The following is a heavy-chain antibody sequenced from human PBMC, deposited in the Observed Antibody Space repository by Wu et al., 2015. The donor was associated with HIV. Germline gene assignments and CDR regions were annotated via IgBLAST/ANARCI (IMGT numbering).Heavy chain of an antibody. Sequence: QVQLVQSGAEVKKPGSSVKVSCKASGGTFSSYAINWVRQAPGQGLEWMGGIIPIFGTANYAQKFQGRVTITTDESTSTVYMNLSSLRSEDTAVYYCARLAMVRGVITNWFDPWGQGTLVTVSS. V-gene: IGHV1-69*05. CDR1: GGTFSSYA. D-gene: IGHD3-10*01. CDR3: ARLAMVRGVITNWFDP. J-gene: IGHJ5*02. CDR2: IIPIFGTA.